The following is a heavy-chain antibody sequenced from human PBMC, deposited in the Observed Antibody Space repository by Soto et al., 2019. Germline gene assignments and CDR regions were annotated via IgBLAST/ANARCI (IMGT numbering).Heavy chain of an antibody. CDR1: GGTFDNYA. D-gene: IGHD6-19*01. Sequence: ASVKVSCKASGGTFDNYAITWVRQAPGQGLEWMGGIIPMLDSANYAEKFQDRVTITADESTSTAYMEVSSLRSEDTAMYYCARAVAVPADFDYWGQGTPVTVSS. J-gene: IGHJ4*02. CDR3: ARAVAVPADFDY. CDR2: IIPMLDSA. V-gene: IGHV1-69*13.